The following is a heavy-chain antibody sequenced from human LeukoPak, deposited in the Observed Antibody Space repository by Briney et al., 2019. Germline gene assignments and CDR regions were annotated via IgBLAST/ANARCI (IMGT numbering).Heavy chain of an antibody. CDR3: AREKYYYDSSGYYYPHFDY. CDR1: GGTFSSYA. Sequence: SVKVSCKASGGTFSSYAISWVRQAPGQGLEWMGRITPIFGTANYAQKFQGRVTITTDESTSTAYMELSSLRSEDTAVYYCAREKYYYDSSGYYYPHFDYWGQGTLVTVSS. J-gene: IGHJ4*02. D-gene: IGHD3-22*01. V-gene: IGHV1-69*05. CDR2: ITPIFGTA.